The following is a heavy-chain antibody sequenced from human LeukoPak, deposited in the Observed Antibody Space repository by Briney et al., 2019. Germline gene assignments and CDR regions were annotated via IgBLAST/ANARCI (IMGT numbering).Heavy chain of an antibody. Sequence: SETLSLTCTVSGGSISSSSYYWGWIRQPPGKGLEWIGSIFYSGSTYYNPSLKSRVTISVDTSKNQFSLKLNSVTAADTAVYYCAKVYDSSGTDAFDIWGQGTMVTVSS. D-gene: IGHD3-22*01. CDR1: GGSISSSSYY. V-gene: IGHV4-39*01. CDR3: AKVYDSSGTDAFDI. CDR2: IFYSGST. J-gene: IGHJ3*02.